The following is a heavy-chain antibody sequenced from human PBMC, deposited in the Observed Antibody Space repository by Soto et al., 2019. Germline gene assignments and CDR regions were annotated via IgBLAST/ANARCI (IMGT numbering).Heavy chain of an antibody. CDR2: ISYDGSNK. D-gene: IGHD6-19*01. CDR1: GFTFSSYA. V-gene: IGHV3-30-3*01. J-gene: IGHJ6*02. CDR3: ARALEQWLGTDYYDGMDV. Sequence: GGSLRLSCAASGFTFSSYAMHWVRQAPGKGLEWVAVISYDGSNKYYADSVKGRFTISRDNSKNTLYLQMNSLRAEDTAVYYCARALEQWLGTDYYDGMDVWGQGTTVTVSS.